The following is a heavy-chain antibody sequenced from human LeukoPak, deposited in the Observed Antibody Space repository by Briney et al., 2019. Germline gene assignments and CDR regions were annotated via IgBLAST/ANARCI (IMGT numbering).Heavy chain of an antibody. V-gene: IGHV3-33*07. D-gene: IGHD3-10*01. CDR1: CFTFSNYG. CDR3: ARDPYYGSGRYSRGMDL. J-gene: IGHJ6*02. CDR2: MWYDESKE. Sequence: GGSLRLSCAASCFTFSNYGMYWVRQAPGKRLEWVAVMWYDESKEYSGDSVKGRFTISRDKSKNTLYLQMNSLRAEDTAVYYCARDPYYGSGRYSRGMDLWGRGTTVTVSS.